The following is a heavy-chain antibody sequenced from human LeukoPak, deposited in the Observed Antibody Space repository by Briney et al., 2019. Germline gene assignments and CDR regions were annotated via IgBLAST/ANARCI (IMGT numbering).Heavy chain of an antibody. CDR3: ARDRLSAPFYYDSSGAFDI. D-gene: IGHD3-22*01. V-gene: IGHV4-59*01. J-gene: IGHJ3*02. CDR2: IYYSGST. Sequence: SETLSLTCSVSGGSISSYYWSWIRQPPGKGLEWIGYIYYSGSTNYNPSLKSRVTISVDTSKNQFSLKLSSATAADTAVYYCARDRLSAPFYYDSSGAFDIWGQGTMVTVSS. CDR1: GGSISSYY.